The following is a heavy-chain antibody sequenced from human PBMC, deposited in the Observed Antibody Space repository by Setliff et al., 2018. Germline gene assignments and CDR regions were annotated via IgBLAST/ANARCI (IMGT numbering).Heavy chain of an antibody. CDR3: GRAGKPYAIDI. Sequence: GGSLRLSCAASGFTFDDYGMSWVRQAPGKGLEWVSGINWNGGSTGYADSVKGRFTISRDNAKNSLYLQMNSLRAEDTAVYYCGRAGKPYAIDIWGQGTMVTVSS. CDR1: GFTFDDYG. J-gene: IGHJ3*02. CDR2: INWNGGST. V-gene: IGHV3-20*04.